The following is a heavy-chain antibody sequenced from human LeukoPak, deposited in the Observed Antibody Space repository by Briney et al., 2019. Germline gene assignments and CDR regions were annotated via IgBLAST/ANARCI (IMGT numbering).Heavy chain of an antibody. CDR1: GFTFSSYS. V-gene: IGHV3-21*01. J-gene: IGHJ5*02. CDR3: ARDLLSSLGWFDP. Sequence: PGGSLRLSCAASGFTFSSYSMNWVRQAPGKGLEWVSSISSSSSYIYYADSVKGRFTISRDNAKNSLYLQMNSLRAEDTAVYYSARDLLSSLGWFDPWGQGTLVTVSS. CDR2: ISSSSSYI. D-gene: IGHD3-16*01.